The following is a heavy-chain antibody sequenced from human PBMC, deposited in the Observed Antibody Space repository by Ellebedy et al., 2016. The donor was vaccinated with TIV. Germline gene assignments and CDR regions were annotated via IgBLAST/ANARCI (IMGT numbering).Heavy chain of an antibody. D-gene: IGHD1-26*01. J-gene: IGHJ4*02. CDR2: INPYTGAT. Sequence: AASVKVSCMASGYTFPHYAIHWVRQRPGQGLEWMGLINPYTGATFYSQKFQGRLTLTTDTSITTCYMQLGRLTSDDPAVYCCTKDRSGSYDFWGQGTLVTVSS. V-gene: IGHV1-2*02. CDR1: GYTFPHYA. CDR3: TKDRSGSYDF.